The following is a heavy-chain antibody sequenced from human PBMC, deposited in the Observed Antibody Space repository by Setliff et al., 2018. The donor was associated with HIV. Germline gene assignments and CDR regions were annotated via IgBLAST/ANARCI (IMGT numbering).Heavy chain of an antibody. Sequence: GSLRLSCAASGFTFSSSSMGWVRQAPGKGLEWVSSISGSGVGTHYADSVQGRFTISRDTSKDTLYLDMNSLRAEDTATYYCAKALVIVVVPASTTFDSWGQGTLVTVSS. J-gene: IGHJ4*02. CDR2: ISGSGVGT. CDR1: GFTFSSSS. CDR3: AKALVIVVVPASTTFDS. V-gene: IGHV3-23*01. D-gene: IGHD2-2*03.